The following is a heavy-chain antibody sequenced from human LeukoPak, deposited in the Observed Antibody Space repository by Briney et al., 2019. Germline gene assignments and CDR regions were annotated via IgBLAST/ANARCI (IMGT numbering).Heavy chain of an antibody. CDR1: GFTFSSYG. CDR3: AKAVPYYYYGMDV. CDR2: ISYDGSNK. Sequence: PGGSLRLSCAASGFTFSSYGMHWVRQAPGKGLEWVAVISYDGSNKYYADSVKVRFTISRDNSKNTLFLQMNRLRAEDTAVYYCAKAVPYYYYGMDVWGQGTTVTVSS. J-gene: IGHJ6*02. V-gene: IGHV3-30*18.